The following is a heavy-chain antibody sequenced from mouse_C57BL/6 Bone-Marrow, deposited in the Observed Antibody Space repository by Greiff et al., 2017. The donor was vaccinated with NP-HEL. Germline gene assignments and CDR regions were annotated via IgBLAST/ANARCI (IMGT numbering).Heavy chain of an antibody. Sequence: EVKLQESGAELVRPGASVKLSCTASGFNIKDDYMHWVKQRPEQGLEWIGWIDPENGDTEYASKFQGKATITADTSSNTAYLQLSSLTSEDTAVYYWTTAGWPKFDYWGKGTTLTVSS. V-gene: IGHV14-4*01. D-gene: IGHD2-3*01. J-gene: IGHJ2*01. CDR2: IDPENGDT. CDR3: TTAGWPKFDY. CDR1: GFNIKDDY.